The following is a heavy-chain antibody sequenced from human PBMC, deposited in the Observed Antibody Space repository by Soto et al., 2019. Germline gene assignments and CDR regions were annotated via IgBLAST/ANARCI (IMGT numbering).Heavy chain of an antibody. CDR1: GFTFSNYT. V-gene: IGHV3-30*04. J-gene: IGHJ4*02. Sequence: QVQLVESGGGVVQPGRSLRLSCAASGFTFSNYTMHWVRQAPGKGLEWVALISYDEIDKYFADAVKCRFTISRDNSKNTLYLQMDSLRAEDTAVYYCAGRSGSSDYWGRGTLVTVSS. CDR2: ISYDEIDK. D-gene: IGHD3-10*01. CDR3: AGRSGSSDY.